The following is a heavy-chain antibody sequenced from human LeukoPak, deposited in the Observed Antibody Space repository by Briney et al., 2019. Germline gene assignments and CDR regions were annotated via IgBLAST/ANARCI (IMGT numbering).Heavy chain of an antibody. Sequence: ASVKVSCKASGYTFTSYGISWVRQAPGQRLEWMGWISAYNGNTNYAQKLQGRVTMTTDTSTSTAYMELRSLRSDDTAVYYCAREGRGYYGSGSYSWFDPWGQGTLVTVSS. V-gene: IGHV1-18*01. J-gene: IGHJ5*02. CDR1: GYTFTSYG. D-gene: IGHD3-10*01. CDR3: AREGRGYYGSGSYSWFDP. CDR2: ISAYNGNT.